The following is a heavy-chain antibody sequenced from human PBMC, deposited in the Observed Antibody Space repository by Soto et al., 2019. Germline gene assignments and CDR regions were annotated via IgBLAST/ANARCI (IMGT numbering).Heavy chain of an antibody. D-gene: IGHD6-19*01. CDR2: ISYDATRR. Sequence: QVQLVDSGGGVVRPGESLRLACAASGFTFSRHGMHWVRQLPGKGLEWVAIISYDATRRYYSDSVKRRFTISRDNSNNTLFLEMSSLRPDDTGVYFCTRDRLPGGFSGQHFDHWGQGTRVTVSS. J-gene: IGHJ4*02. V-gene: IGHV3-30*03. CDR3: TRDRLPGGFSGQHFDH. CDR1: GFTFSRHG.